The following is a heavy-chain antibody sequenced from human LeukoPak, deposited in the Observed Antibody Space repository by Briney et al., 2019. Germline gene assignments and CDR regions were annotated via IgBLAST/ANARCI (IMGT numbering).Heavy chain of an antibody. D-gene: IGHD1-7*01. CDR3: ARDLAGTTGFDY. V-gene: IGHV3-23*01. J-gene: IGHJ4*02. CDR1: GFTFSTYA. Sequence: GGSLRLSCAASGFTFSTYAMSWVRQAPGKGLEWISTILGGGGRTYYADSVKGRFTISRDNSKNTLYLQMNSLRAEDTAVYYCARDLAGTTGFDYWGQGTLVTVSS. CDR2: ILGGGGRT.